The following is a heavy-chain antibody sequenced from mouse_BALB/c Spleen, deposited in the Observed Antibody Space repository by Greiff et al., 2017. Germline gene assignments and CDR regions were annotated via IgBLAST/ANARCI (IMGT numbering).Heavy chain of an antibody. D-gene: IGHD1-1*01. CDR2: IDPANGNT. J-gene: IGHJ4*01. CDR3: ARGGYYGDYAMDY. CDR1: GFNIKDTY. Sequence: DVKLVESGAELVKPGASVKLSCTASGFNIKDTYMHWVKQRPEQGLEWIGRIDPANGNTKYDPKFQGKATITADTSSNTAYLQLSSLTSEDTAVYYCARGGYYGDYAMDYWGQGTSVTVSS. V-gene: IGHV14-3*02.